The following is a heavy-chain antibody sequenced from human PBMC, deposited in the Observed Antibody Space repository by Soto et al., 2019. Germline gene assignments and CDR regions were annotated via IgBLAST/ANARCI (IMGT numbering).Heavy chain of an antibody. J-gene: IGHJ6*02. CDR3: AKDYRSGDYALGSYSHYCMGA. V-gene: IGHV3-23*01. Sequence: DVQLWESGGGQVQPGGSLRLSCAGSGFTFSHYALSWVRQAPGTGLEWVASISGTGGKTFYAVSVEGRFTISRDNSEDTLFVQVNSLRVEDTAVYYCAKDYRSGDYALGSYSHYCMGAWGQGTAVTVS. D-gene: IGHD4-17*01. CDR1: GFTFSHYA. CDR2: ISGTGGKT.